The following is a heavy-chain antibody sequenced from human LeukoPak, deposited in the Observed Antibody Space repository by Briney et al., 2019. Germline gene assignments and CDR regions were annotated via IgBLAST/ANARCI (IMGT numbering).Heavy chain of an antibody. CDR1: GYTFTSYG. J-gene: IGHJ6*03. V-gene: IGHV1-18*01. D-gene: IGHD6-13*01. Sequence: GASVKVSCKASGYTFTSYGISWVRQAPGQGLEWMGWISAYNGNTNYAQKFQGRVTITRNTSISTAYMELSSLRSEDTAVYYCARELRSSWSTYYYYYMDVWGKGTTVTVSS. CDR2: ISAYNGNT. CDR3: ARELRSSWSTYYYYYMDV.